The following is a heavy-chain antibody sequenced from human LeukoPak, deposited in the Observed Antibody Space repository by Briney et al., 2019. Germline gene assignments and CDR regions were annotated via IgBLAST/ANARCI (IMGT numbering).Heavy chain of an antibody. Sequence: SETLSLTCTVSGGSISGHYWSWIRQPPGKGLECIGYIYDSGSTNYNPSLKSRVTISVDTSKNQFSLKLTSVTAADTAVYYCARVRSGYLYDAFDIWGQGTMVTVSS. CDR1: GGSISGHY. CDR2: IYDSGST. CDR3: ARVRSGYLYDAFDI. J-gene: IGHJ3*02. V-gene: IGHV4-59*11. D-gene: IGHD3-3*01.